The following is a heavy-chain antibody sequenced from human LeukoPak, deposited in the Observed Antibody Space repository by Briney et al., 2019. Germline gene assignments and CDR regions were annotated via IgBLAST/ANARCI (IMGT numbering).Heavy chain of an antibody. J-gene: IGHJ4*02. V-gene: IGHV3-7*03. Sequence: GGSLRLSCAASGFTFSIHWMNWVRQAPGKGLEWVANIKQDGSEKYYVDSVEGRFTISRDNAKNSLYLQMNSLRAEDTAVYYCARDPDMVRGVNFDYWGQGTLVTVSS. D-gene: IGHD3-10*01. CDR2: IKQDGSEK. CDR3: ARDPDMVRGVNFDY. CDR1: GFTFSIHW.